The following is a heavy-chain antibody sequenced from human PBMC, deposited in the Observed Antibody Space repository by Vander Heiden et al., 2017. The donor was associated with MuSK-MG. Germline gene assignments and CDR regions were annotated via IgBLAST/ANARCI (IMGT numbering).Heavy chain of an antibody. D-gene: IGHD2-15*01. CDR2: ICDNWSP. CDR1: GGSSSGSY. Sequence: VPLPGSSQDPAEPSETVCLSYSVSGGSSSGSYWSWIRRRAATAPLWLGCICDNWSPNCNPSRKSRVPVGVRPSKNQFSLKLSSVIVPDTAVYYCARRSGDCSGGSCYSIGYYYYYMDVWGKGTTV. J-gene: IGHJ6*03. CDR3: ARRSGDCSGGSCYSIGYYYYYMDV. V-gene: IGHV4-59*08.